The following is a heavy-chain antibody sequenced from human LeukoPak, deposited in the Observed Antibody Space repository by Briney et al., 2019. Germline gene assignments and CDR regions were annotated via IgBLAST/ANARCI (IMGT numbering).Heavy chain of an antibody. CDR1: GGTFSSYA. CDR2: IIPILGIA. J-gene: IGHJ1*01. D-gene: IGHD3-22*01. Sequence: SVKVSCKASGGTFSSYAISWVRQAPGQGLEWMGRIIPILGIANYAQKFQGRVTITADKSTSTAYMELSSLRSEDTAVYYCASPLNYYDSTYFQHWGQGTLVTVSS. V-gene: IGHV1-69*04. CDR3: ASPLNYYDSTYFQH.